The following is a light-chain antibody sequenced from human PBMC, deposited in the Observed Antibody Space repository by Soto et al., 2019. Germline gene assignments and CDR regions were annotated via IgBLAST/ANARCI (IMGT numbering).Light chain of an antibody. V-gene: IGKV3-20*01. CDR2: GAS. CDR3: QQYGSSPVT. J-gene: IGKJ1*01. CDR1: QSVSISY. Sequence: EVVLTQSPSTLSLYPGERATLSCRASQSVSISYLAWYQQKPGQAPRLLIYGASTRATGIPDRFSGSGSGTDFTLTISRLEPEDFAVYYCQQYGSSPVTFGQGTKVDIK.